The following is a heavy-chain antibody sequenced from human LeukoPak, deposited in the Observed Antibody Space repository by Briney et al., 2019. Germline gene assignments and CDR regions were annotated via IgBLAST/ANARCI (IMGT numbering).Heavy chain of an antibody. V-gene: IGHV3-48*03. CDR3: ARDDRRDYYDSSGYYRTRAFDI. D-gene: IGHD3-22*01. CDR2: ISSSGSTI. CDR1: GFTFSSYE. J-gene: IGHJ3*02. Sequence: GGSLRLSCAASGFTFSSYEMNWVRQAPGKGLEWVSYISSSGSTIYYADSVKGRFTISRDNAKNSLYLQMNSLRAEDTAVYYCARDDRRDYYDSSGYYRTRAFDIWGQGTMVTVSS.